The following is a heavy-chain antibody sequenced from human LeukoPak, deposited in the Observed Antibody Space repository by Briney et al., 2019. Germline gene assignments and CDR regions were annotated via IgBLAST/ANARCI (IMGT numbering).Heavy chain of an antibody. Sequence: ASVKVSCKASGGTFSSYAISWVRQAPGQGLEWMGGIIPIFGTANYAQKFQGRVTITADESTSTAYMELSSLRSEDTAVYYCAREGSSSGIRFDYWGQGTLVTVSS. CDR3: AREGSSSGIRFDY. CDR1: GGTFSSYA. D-gene: IGHD6-13*01. CDR2: IIPIFGTA. V-gene: IGHV1-69*13. J-gene: IGHJ4*02.